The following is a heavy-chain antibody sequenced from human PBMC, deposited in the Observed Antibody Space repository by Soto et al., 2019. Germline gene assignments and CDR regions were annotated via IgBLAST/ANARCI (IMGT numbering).Heavy chain of an antibody. CDR3: ARIPHRYDALTGPGY. CDR1: GFTVTSNG. J-gene: IGHJ4*02. D-gene: IGHD3-9*01. Sequence: PGGSLRLSCGVSGFTVTSNGVSWVRQAPGKGLECVSRISGSGGGTYYADSVKGRFTISRDNSENTLYLHLNSLRVEDTAIYYCARIPHRYDALTGPGYWGQGALVTVS. CDR2: ISGSGGGT. V-gene: IGHV3-23*01.